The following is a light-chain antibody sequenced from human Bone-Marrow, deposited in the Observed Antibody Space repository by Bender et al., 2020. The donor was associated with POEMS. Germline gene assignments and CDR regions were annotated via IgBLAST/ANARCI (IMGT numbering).Light chain of an antibody. Sequence: QFALTQPASVSGSPGQSITISCTGTSSDVGRFNLVSWYRHHPGRAPQLLIYEVSERPSGVPDRFSGSKSGNTASLTVSGLQPEDEADYYCSSYAGANNVFGTGTRVTVL. V-gene: IGLV2-14*02. CDR2: EVS. CDR3: SSYAGANNV. J-gene: IGLJ1*01. CDR1: SSDVGRFNL.